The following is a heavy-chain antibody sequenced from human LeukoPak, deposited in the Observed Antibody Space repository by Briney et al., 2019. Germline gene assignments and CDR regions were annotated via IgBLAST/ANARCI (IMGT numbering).Heavy chain of an antibody. CDR1: GYTFTSCD. V-gene: IGHV1-8*01. J-gene: IGHJ4*02. Sequence: GSSVKVSCKASGYTFTSCDINWVRQAPGQALEWLGWMNPNSGNTGSGQSFQGRITMTRDISIGTAYMGLSNLTSEDTATYYCNRGSSVRRDNWGQGTLVTVSA. CDR2: MNPNSGNT. CDR3: NRGSSVRRDN. D-gene: IGHD5/OR15-5a*01.